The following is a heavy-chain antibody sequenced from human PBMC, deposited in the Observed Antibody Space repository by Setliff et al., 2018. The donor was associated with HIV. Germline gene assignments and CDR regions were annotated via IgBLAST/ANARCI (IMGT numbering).Heavy chain of an antibody. V-gene: IGHV2-5*01. CDR3: ARDIVVVRDYYYMDV. D-gene: IGHD2-15*01. CDR1: GFSLSTRGVG. CDR2: IYWHDDG. J-gene: IGHJ6*03. Sequence: SGPTLVNPTQTLTLTCTFSGFSLSTRGVGVGWIRQPPGKALEWLALIYWHDDGRYSPYLKSRLTITKDTSKNQVVLTMTNMDPVDTATYYCARDIVVVRDYYYMDVWGKGTTVTVSS.